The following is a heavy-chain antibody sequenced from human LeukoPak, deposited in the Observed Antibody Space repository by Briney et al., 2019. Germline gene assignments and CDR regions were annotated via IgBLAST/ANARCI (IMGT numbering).Heavy chain of an antibody. V-gene: IGHV4-61*05. CDR1: GGSISSSSYY. CDR3: AKIRERTGTTFDS. Sequence: SETLSLTCTVSGGSISSSSYYWIWIRQPPGKGLEWIGYIYNSESTNYNPSLKSRVTISGDTSRNQVSLKLRSVTAADTAVYHCAKIRERTGTTFDSWGQGTLVTVSS. J-gene: IGHJ4*02. D-gene: IGHD1-1*01. CDR2: IYNSEST.